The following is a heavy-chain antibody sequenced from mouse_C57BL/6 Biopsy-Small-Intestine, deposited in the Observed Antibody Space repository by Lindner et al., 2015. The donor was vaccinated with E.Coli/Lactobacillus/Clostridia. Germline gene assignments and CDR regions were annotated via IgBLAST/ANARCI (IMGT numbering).Heavy chain of an antibody. D-gene: IGHD2-4*01. V-gene: IGHV1-82*01. Sequence: VQLQESGPELVKPGASVKISCKASGYAFSSSWMNWVKQRPGKGLEWIGRIYPGDGDTNYNGKFKGKATLTADKSSSTAYMELRSLTSEDSAVYYCARGDDYGAMDYWGQGTSVTVSS. CDR2: IYPGDGDT. CDR3: ARGDDYGAMDY. CDR1: GYAFSSSW. J-gene: IGHJ4*01.